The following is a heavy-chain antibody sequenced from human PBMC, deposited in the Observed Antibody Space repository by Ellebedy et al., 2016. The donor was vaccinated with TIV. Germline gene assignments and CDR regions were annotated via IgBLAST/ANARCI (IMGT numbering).Heavy chain of an antibody. Sequence: GESLKISCKSSGYSFTTCWIGWVRQAPGKGLEWVSAISSGGGSTYYADSVKGRFTISRDNSKNTLYLQMNSLRFEDTAVYYCARERGDYRANSYFDYWGQGTLVTVSS. CDR3: ARERGDYRANSYFDY. J-gene: IGHJ4*01. CDR2: ISSGGGST. D-gene: IGHD4-23*01. CDR1: GYSFTTCW. V-gene: IGHV3-23*01.